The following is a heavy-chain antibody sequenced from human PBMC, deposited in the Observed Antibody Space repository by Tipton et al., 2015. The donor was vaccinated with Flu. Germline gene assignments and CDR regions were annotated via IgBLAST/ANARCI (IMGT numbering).Heavy chain of an antibody. CDR3: ARDGGRITMIVGGAFDI. CDR2: IYTSGST. J-gene: IGHJ3*02. CDR1: GGSISSYY. D-gene: IGHD3-22*01. Sequence: LRLSCTVSGGSISSYYWSWIRQPAGKGLEWIVRIYTSGSTNYNPSLKSRVTMSVDTSKNQFSLKLSSVTAADTAVYYCARDGGRITMIVGGAFDIWGQGTMVTVSS. V-gene: IGHV4-4*07.